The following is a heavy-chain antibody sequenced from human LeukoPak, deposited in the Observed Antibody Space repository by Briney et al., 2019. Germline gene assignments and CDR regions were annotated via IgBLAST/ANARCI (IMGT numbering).Heavy chain of an antibody. CDR3: ASEVKGSSSLLWFDP. CDR1: GGTFSIYA. J-gene: IGHJ5*02. CDR2: IIPIFGTA. V-gene: IGHV1-69*05. Sequence: SVQVSCQASGGTFSIYAISLVGQAPGQGLEWMGGIIPIFGTANYAQKYQGRVTITTDESTGTAYMELSSLRSEDTAVYYCASEVKGSSSLLWFDPWGQGTLVTVSS. D-gene: IGHD6-6*01.